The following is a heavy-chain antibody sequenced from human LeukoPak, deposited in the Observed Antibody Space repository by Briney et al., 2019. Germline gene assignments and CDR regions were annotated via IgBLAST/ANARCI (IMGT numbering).Heavy chain of an antibody. Sequence: ASVKVSCKDCGQTFTSYYMHWVRQAPGQGLEWMGIINHSGCSTSYAQKFQGRVTMNRDTSTSTVYMELSSLRSEDTAVYYCARGTYYDFWSGYTTPDYWGQGTLVTVSS. V-gene: IGHV1-46*03. CDR1: GQTFTSYY. D-gene: IGHD3-3*01. CDR3: ARGTYYDFWSGYTTPDY. J-gene: IGHJ4*02. CDR2: INHSGCST.